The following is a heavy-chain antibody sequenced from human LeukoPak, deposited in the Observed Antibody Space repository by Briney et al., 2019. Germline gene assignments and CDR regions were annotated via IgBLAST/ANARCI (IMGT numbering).Heavy chain of an antibody. CDR1: GFTFSHYC. V-gene: IGHV3-33*06. CDR2: IWYDGNNK. Sequence: GGSLRLPCAASGFTFSHYCMHWVRQAPGTGLEWVAVIWYDGNNKCYAYSEKGRFTISRDNSKNTLYLQMHSLRAEATAVYYCAKDGVVPAAIAGHLDPWGQGTLVTVSS. D-gene: IGHD2-2*01. CDR3: AKDGVVPAAIAGHLDP. J-gene: IGHJ5*02.